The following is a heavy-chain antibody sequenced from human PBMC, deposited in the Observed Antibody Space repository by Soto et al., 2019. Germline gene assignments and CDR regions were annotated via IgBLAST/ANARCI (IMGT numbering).Heavy chain of an antibody. Sequence: GGSLRLSCAASGFTFSSYAMHWVRQAPGKGLEWVAVISYDGSNKYYADSVKGRFTISRDNSKNMLYLQMNSLRAEDTAVYYCARDQFPFGCSWYFDYWGQGTLVTVSS. CDR3: ARDQFPFGCSWYFDY. CDR1: GFTFSSYA. J-gene: IGHJ4*02. V-gene: IGHV3-30-3*01. CDR2: ISYDGSNK. D-gene: IGHD3-16*01.